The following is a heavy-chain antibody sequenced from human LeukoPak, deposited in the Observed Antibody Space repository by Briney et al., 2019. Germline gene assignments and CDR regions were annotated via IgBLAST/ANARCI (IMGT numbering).Heavy chain of an antibody. CDR3: ARDRAHCSSTSCYREAGWFDR. J-gene: IGHJ5*02. Sequence: GGSLRLSCAASGFTLSSYSMNWVRQAAGKGLECVSSINRSSSYIYYADSVKGRFTISRDNAKNSLYLQMNSLRAEDTAVDYCARDRAHCSSTSCYREAGWFDRWGQGTLVTVSS. V-gene: IGHV3-21*01. CDR1: GFTLSSYS. CDR2: INRSSSYI. D-gene: IGHD2-2*02.